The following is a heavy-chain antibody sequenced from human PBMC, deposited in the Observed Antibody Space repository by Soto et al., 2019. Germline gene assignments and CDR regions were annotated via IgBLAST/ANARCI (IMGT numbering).Heavy chain of an antibody. CDR3: ARDCSGGSCYGMDV. Sequence: VKVSCKASGGTFSSYTISWVRQAPGQGLEWMGRIIPILGIANYAQKFQGRVTITADKSTSTAYMELSSLRSEDTAVYYCARDCSGGSCYGMDVWGQGTTVTVSS. CDR1: GGTFSSYT. D-gene: IGHD2-15*01. CDR2: IIPILGIA. J-gene: IGHJ6*02. V-gene: IGHV1-69*02.